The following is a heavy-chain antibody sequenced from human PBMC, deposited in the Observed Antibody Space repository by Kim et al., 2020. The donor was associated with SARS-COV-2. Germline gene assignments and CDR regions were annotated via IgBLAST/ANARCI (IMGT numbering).Heavy chain of an antibody. CDR3: ARAVTRRDAFDI. D-gene: IGHD2-21*02. V-gene: IGHV4-31*02. J-gene: IGHJ3*02. Sequence: YYNPSIKSRVTISVDTSKNQFSLKLSSVTAADTAVYYCARAVTRRDAFDIWGQGTMVTVSS.